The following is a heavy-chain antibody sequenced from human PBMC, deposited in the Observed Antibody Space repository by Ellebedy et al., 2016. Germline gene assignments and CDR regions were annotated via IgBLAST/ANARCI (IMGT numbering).Heavy chain of an antibody. CDR2: INPSGGST. CDR3: ARIPSRVRQLLLPRYYGMDV. CDR1: GYTFSSYY. V-gene: IGHV1-46*01. Sequence: ASVKVSCXASGYTFSSYYMHWVRQAPGQGLEWMGMINPSGGSTSYAQKFQGRVTMTRNTSISTAYMELSSLRSEDTAVYYCARIPSRVRQLLLPRYYGMDVWGQGTTVTVSS. D-gene: IGHD2-21*01. J-gene: IGHJ6*02.